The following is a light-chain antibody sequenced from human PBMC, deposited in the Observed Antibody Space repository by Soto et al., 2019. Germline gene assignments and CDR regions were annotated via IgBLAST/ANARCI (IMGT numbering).Light chain of an antibody. Sequence: DNQMTQSHFTLSASVGDRVTITCLASQSISSWLAWYQQKRGKAPKLLIYDASSSESGVPSRFSGSGSGTEFTLTISSLQPDDFATYYCQQYNSYPWTFAQGTKVDI. CDR2: DAS. CDR1: QSISSW. V-gene: IGKV1-5*01. J-gene: IGKJ1*01. CDR3: QQYNSYPWT.